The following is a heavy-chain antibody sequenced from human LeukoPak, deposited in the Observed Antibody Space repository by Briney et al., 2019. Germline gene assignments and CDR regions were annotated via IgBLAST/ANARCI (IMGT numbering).Heavy chain of an antibody. CDR2: IDWDDDK. D-gene: IGHD3-22*01. V-gene: IGHV2-70*11. J-gene: IGHJ4*02. CDR1: GFSLSTSGMC. Sequence: SGPTLVNPTQTLTLTCTFSGFSLSTSGMCVSCIRQPPGNALEWFARIDWDDDKYYSTSLKTRLTISKDTSKNQVVLTMTNMDPVDTATYYCARHYYDSSGYSFDYRGQGTLVTVSS. CDR3: ARHYYDSSGYSFDY.